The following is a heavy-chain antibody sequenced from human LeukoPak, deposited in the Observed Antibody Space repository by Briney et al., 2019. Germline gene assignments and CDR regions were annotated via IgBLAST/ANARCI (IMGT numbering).Heavy chain of an antibody. CDR2: IIPILGIA. CDR3: ANPPNN. CDR1: GGTFRSYS. V-gene: IGHV1-69*02. Sequence: SVKVSCKASGGTFRSYSINWARQAPGQGLEWMGRIIPILGIANYAEKFQGRITITADESTTTGYMEMSSLSSEDTAVYYCANPPNNWGQGTLVTVSS. J-gene: IGHJ4*02.